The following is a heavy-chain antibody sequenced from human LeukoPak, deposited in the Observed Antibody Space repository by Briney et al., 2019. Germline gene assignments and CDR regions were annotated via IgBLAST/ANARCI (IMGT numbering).Heavy chain of an antibody. CDR1: GFTFSDYY. J-gene: IGHJ4*02. CDR2: ISSSGSTI. D-gene: IGHD2-2*01. Sequence: GGSLRRSCAASGFTFSDYYMSWIRQAPGKGLEWVSYISSSGSTIYYADSVKGRFTISRDNAKNSLYLQMNSLRAEDTAVYYCARAGARKYYIVVVPAAADYWGQGTLVTVSS. V-gene: IGHV3-11*01. CDR3: ARAGARKYYIVVVPAAADY.